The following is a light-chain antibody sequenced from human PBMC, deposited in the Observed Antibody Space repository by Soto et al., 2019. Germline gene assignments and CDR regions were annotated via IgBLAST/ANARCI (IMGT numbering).Light chain of an antibody. CDR3: QQYGRSGYT. CDR1: QSVSSNY. V-gene: IGKV3-20*01. CDR2: AAS. Sequence: EIVLTQSPGTLSLSPGERATLSCRASQSVSSNYLAWYQQKPGQAPRLLIYAASSRATGIPDRFSGSGSGKDFTLTISRLEPEDFAVYYCQQYGRSGYTFGQGTKLQIK. J-gene: IGKJ2*01.